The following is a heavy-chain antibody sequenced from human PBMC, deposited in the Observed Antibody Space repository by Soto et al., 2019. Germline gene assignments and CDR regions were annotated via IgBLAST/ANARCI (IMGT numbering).Heavy chain of an antibody. V-gene: IGHV3-23*01. CDR3: AKAAIFGVVITYFDY. CDR2: ISGIGGST. CDR1: GFTFSSYA. D-gene: IGHD3-3*01. J-gene: IGHJ4*02. Sequence: ESGGGLVQPGGSLRLSCAASGFTFSSYAMSWVRQAPGKGLEWVSAISGIGGSTDYADSVKGRFTISRDNSKNTLYLQMNSLRAEDTAVYYCAKAAIFGVVITYFDYWGQGTLVTVSS.